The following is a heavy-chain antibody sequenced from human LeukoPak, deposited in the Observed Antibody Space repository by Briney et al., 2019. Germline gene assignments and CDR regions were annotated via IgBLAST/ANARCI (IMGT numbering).Heavy chain of an antibody. CDR2: ISAYNGNT. CDR3: ARSRWAYCSSTSCYLVDY. Sequence: ASVKVSCKASGYTFTSYDINWVRQAPGQGLEWMGWISAYNGNTNYAQKLQGRVTMTTDTSTSTAYMELRSLRPDDTAVYYCARSRWAYCSSTSCYLVDYWGQGTLVTVSS. D-gene: IGHD2-2*01. J-gene: IGHJ4*02. V-gene: IGHV1-18*01. CDR1: GYTFTSYD.